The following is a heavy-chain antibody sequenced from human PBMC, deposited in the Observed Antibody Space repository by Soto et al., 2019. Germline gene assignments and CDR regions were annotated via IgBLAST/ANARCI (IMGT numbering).Heavy chain of an antibody. D-gene: IGHD3-3*01. CDR3: AKDGPTYYDFWSGYYYFDY. Sequence: GVSLSLSCAASGFAFSSYGMHWVRQAPGKGLEWVAVISYDGSNKYYADSVKGRFTISRDNSKNTLYLQMNSLRAEDTAVYYCAKDGPTYYDFWSGYYYFDYWGQGTLVTVSS. V-gene: IGHV3-30*18. CDR2: ISYDGSNK. CDR1: GFAFSSYG. J-gene: IGHJ4*02.